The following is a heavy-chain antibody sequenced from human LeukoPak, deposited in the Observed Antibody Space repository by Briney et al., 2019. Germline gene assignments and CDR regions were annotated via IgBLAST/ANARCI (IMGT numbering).Heavy chain of an antibody. CDR3: ARWATSFDL. CDR2: IKQDGSDK. CDR1: GFTFGNYW. Sequence: PGGSLRLSCAASGFTFGNYWMSWVRQAPGKGLEWVANIKQDGSDKYYVDSVTGRFTISRDSAKNSLYLQMSSLRAEDTAVYYCARWATSFDLWGQGTLVTVSS. V-gene: IGHV3-7*01. D-gene: IGHD6-6*01. J-gene: IGHJ4*02.